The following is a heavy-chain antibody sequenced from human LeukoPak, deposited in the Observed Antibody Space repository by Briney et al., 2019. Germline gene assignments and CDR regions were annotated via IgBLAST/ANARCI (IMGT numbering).Heavy chain of an antibody. J-gene: IGHJ3*02. V-gene: IGHV1-46*01. D-gene: IGHD3-9*01. CDR1: GYTFTSYY. CDR2: INPSGGST. CDR3: ARDCGRYFGWLFSRRGDAFDI. Sequence: ASVKVSCKASGYTFTSYYMHWVRQAPGQGLEWMGIINPSGGSTSYAQKFQGRVTMTRDTSTSTVYMELSSLRSEDTAVYYCARDCGRYFGWLFSRRGDAFDIWGQGTMVTVSS.